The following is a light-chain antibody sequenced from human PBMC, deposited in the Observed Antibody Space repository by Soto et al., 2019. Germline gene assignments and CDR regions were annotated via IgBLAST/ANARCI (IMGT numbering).Light chain of an antibody. V-gene: IGKV1-16*02. Sequence: DIQMTQSPSSLSASVGDRVTITCRASQGTNNFLAWFQQKPGKAPKSLIYGASSLQSGVPSKFSGSGSGTEFTFSITSLQPEDFGTYYCQQCYMGWTFGQGTKVDIK. CDR3: QQCYMGWT. CDR1: QGTNNF. CDR2: GAS. J-gene: IGKJ1*01.